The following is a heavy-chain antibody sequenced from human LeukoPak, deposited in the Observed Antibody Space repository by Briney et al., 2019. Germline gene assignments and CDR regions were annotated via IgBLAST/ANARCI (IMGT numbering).Heavy chain of an antibody. Sequence: PSETLSLTCTVPGGSIRNYYWTWIRQPPGKGLEWIGYIYYSGSTNYNPSLKSRVTISVDTSKNHFSLKLSSVTAEDPAVLYCAREHRDYSNWFDPWGQGTLVTVSS. J-gene: IGHJ5*02. D-gene: IGHD2-15*01. CDR2: IYYSGST. CDR1: GGSIRNYY. V-gene: IGHV4-59*01. CDR3: AREHRDYSNWFDP.